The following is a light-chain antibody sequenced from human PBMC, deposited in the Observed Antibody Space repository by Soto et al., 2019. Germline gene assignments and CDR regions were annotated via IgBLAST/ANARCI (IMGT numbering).Light chain of an antibody. J-gene: IGKJ1*01. CDR3: KNFNSYPWK. CDR2: KAS. Sequence: DLQMTQSPSSLCGSVGDGVTIACRASQTISSWLAWYQQKPGKAHKLMIYKASTLKSGVQSRFSGSGSGTEFTLTIRSMQPDDVATYYCKNFNSYPWKLGQGHKV. V-gene: IGKV1-5*03. CDR1: QTISSW.